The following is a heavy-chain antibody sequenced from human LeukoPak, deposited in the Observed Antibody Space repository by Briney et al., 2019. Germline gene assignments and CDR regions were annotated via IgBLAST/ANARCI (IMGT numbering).Heavy chain of an antibody. Sequence: PGGSLRLSCAASGFTFNNAWMTWVRQAPGRGLEWVGRIKSKTDGGTTHYGAPVKGRFSISRDDSKNKLYLQMNSLKTEDTAVYYCTTDPPRYCSSASCYTGYWGQGTLVTVSS. CDR2: IKSKTDGGTT. CDR3: TTDPPRYCSSASCYTGY. V-gene: IGHV3-15*01. CDR1: GFTFNNAW. J-gene: IGHJ4*02. D-gene: IGHD2-2*01.